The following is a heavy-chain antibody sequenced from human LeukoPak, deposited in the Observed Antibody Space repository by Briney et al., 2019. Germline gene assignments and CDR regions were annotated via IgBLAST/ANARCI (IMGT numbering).Heavy chain of an antibody. CDR1: GSTFSSYG. D-gene: IGHD1-1*01. Sequence: PGGSLRLSCAASGSTFSSYGMHWVRQAPGKGLEWVAFIRYDGSNKYYADSVKGRFTISRDNSKNTLYLQMNSLRAEDTAVYYCAKDLDQLERGNWFDPWGQGTLVTVSS. CDR2: IRYDGSNK. J-gene: IGHJ5*02. V-gene: IGHV3-30*02. CDR3: AKDLDQLERGNWFDP.